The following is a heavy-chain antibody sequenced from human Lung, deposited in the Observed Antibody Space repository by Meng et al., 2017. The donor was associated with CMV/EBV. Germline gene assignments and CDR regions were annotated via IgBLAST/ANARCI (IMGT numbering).Heavy chain of an antibody. CDR3: ARGLEENLGWEMGY. D-gene: IGHD1-26*01. V-gene: IGHV3-74*01. J-gene: IGHJ4*02. CDR2: IHVDGRGI. CDR1: GFTLRGYW. Sequence: VQLVESGGGLVQPRGSRSGSXTVSGFTLRGYWMHWVRQAPGKGLEWVSRIHVDGRGISYADSVKGRFTISKDDARNSLHLQMNSLRVEDTAVYYCARGLEENLGWEMGYWGQGTLVTVSS.